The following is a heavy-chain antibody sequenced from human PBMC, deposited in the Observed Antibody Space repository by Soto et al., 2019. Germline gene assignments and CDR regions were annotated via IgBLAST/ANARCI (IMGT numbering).Heavy chain of an antibody. CDR3: VRRHVSATGIDWFDP. Sequence: ASVKVSCKASGYTFTSYGIHWVRRAPGQRLEWMGWINAANGDTKYSPKFQGRVTITRDTSASTAYMELSSLRSEDTAVYYCVRRHVSATGIDWFDPWGQGTLVTVSS. J-gene: IGHJ5*02. D-gene: IGHD6-13*01. V-gene: IGHV1-3*01. CDR2: INAANGDT. CDR1: GYTFTSYG.